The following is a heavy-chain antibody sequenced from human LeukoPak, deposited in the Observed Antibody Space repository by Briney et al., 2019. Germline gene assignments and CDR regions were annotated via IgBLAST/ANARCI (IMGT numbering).Heavy chain of an antibody. J-gene: IGHJ4*02. CDR2: IYYSGSA. Sequence: SETLSLTCTVSGGSISSYYWSWIRQPPGKGLEWIGFIYYSGSANYTPALRSRVTISVDTSENQFSLKLTSVTAADTAVYYCARTGVVATSYFFDYWGQGTLVTVSS. CDR3: ARTGVVATSYFFDY. V-gene: IGHV4-59*01. D-gene: IGHD5-12*01. CDR1: GGSISSYY.